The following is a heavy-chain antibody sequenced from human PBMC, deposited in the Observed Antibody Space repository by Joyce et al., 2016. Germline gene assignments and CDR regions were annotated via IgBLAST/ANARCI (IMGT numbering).Heavy chain of an antibody. CDR3: ERSWFDP. Sequence: QVQLVQSGAEVKKPGSSVKVSCKVSGGTVSTYAITWVRQAPGHGLEWMGGIIPVLGKAHYAQEFEGRVTITADESTRTAYMELHSLRSEDTAVYYCERSWFDPWGQGTLVIVSS. V-gene: IGHV1-69*01. CDR2: IIPVLGKA. J-gene: IGHJ5*02. CDR1: GGTVSTYA.